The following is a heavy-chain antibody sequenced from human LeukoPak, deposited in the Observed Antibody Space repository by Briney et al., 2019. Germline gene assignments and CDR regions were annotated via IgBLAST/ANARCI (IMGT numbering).Heavy chain of an antibody. CDR2: INWNGGST. Sequence: PGGSLRLSCAASGFTFSDYYMSWIRQAPGKGLEWVSGINWNGGSTGYADSVKGRFTISRDNAKNSLYLQMNSLRAEDTALYYCARDRNGGNTYYFDYWGQGTLVTVSS. D-gene: IGHD4-23*01. CDR3: ARDRNGGNTYYFDY. CDR1: GFTFSDYY. J-gene: IGHJ4*02. V-gene: IGHV3-20*04.